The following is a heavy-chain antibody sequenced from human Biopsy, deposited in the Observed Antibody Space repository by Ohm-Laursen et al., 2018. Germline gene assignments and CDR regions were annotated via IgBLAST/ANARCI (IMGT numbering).Heavy chain of an antibody. CDR2: VYNGGIT. CDR3: ARTPRDSFWSGSYKRGLWFDP. CDR1: GDSIISYY. D-gene: IGHD3-3*01. Sequence: GTLSLTCTVSGDSIISYYWTWIRQPPGKGLEWIGHVYNGGITNYNPSLKSRVTISKDTSKNQFSLQVNSVTAADTAVYYCARTPRDSFWSGSYKRGLWFDPWGQGTLVIVSS. J-gene: IGHJ5*02. V-gene: IGHV4-59*01.